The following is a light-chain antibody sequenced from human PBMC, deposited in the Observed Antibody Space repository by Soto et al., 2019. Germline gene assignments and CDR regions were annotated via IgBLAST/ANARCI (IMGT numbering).Light chain of an antibody. CDR2: DAS. Sequence: EIVLTQSPGTLSLSPGERATLSCRASQSVSVHLAWYQQKPGQAPRLLIYDASNRATGVPARFNGSGSGTDFTLTISSLEPEDFAVYHCVQRTTWPWTCGQGSRVEVK. CDR3: VQRTTWPWT. CDR1: QSVSVH. J-gene: IGKJ1*01. V-gene: IGKV3-11*01.